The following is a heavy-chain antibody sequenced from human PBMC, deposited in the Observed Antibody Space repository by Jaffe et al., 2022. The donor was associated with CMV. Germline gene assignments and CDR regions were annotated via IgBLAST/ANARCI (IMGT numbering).Heavy chain of an antibody. Sequence: EVQLVESGGGLIQPGGSLRLSCAASGFTVSSNYVSWVRQAPGKGLEWVSVISGGLTTYYADSVKGRFTTSRDNSKNTVYLQMNSLRAEDTAVYYCARGDYDSSGYSCLDFWGQGTLVTVSS. CDR3: ARGDYDSSGYSCLDF. D-gene: IGHD3-22*01. J-gene: IGHJ4*02. V-gene: IGHV3-53*01. CDR2: ISGGLTT. CDR1: GFTVSSNY.